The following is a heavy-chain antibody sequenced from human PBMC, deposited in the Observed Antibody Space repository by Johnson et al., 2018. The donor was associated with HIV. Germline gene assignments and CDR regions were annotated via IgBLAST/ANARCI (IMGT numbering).Heavy chain of an antibody. Sequence: VQLVESGGGVVQPGRSLRLSCAASGFTFSSNYMSWVRQAPGKGLEWVSVIYSGGTTYYADSVKGRFTISRDNSKNTLYLQMNSLRAEDTAVYYCARAYTYGAFDIWGQGTMVTVSS. J-gene: IGHJ3*02. CDR2: IYSGGTT. V-gene: IGHV3-66*01. CDR3: ARAYTYGAFDI. D-gene: IGHD5-18*01. CDR1: GFTFSSNY.